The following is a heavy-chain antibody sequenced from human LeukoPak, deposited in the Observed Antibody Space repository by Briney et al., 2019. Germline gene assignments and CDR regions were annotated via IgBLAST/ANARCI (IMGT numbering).Heavy chain of an antibody. V-gene: IGHV4-4*07. CDR3: ARERDSSAYFDY. Sequence: SETLSLTCSVSGGSISSYYWSWIRQPPGKGLEWIRRIYTSGSTTCNPSLKSRGNMSVDTSKNQFSLKLSSVTAADTAVYYCARERDSSAYFDYWGQGTLVTVSS. CDR1: GGSISSYY. D-gene: IGHD3-22*01. J-gene: IGHJ4*02. CDR2: IYTSGST.